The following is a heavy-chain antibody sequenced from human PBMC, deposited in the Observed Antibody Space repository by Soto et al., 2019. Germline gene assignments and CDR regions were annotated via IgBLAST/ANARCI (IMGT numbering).Heavy chain of an antibody. CDR1: GGSISSGDYY. Sequence: SETLSLTCTVSGGSISSGDYYWSWIRQPPGKGLEWIGYIYYSGSTYYNPSLKSRVTISVDTSKNQFSLKLSSVTAADTAVYYCARGYYDSSGYSLWFGPWGQGTLVTVSS. D-gene: IGHD3-22*01. CDR3: ARGYYDSSGYSLWFGP. J-gene: IGHJ5*02. CDR2: IYYSGST. V-gene: IGHV4-30-4*01.